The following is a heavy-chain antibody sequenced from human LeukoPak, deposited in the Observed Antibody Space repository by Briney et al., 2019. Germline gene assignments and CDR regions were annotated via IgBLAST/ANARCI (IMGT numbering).Heavy chain of an antibody. CDR1: GGSISSGSYY. CDR3: ARDSSGSPPYYYYGMDV. D-gene: IGHD1-26*01. V-gene: IGHV4-61*02. CDR2: IYTSGST. J-gene: IGHJ6*02. Sequence: SETLFLTCTVSGGSISSGSYYWSWIRQPAGKGLEWIGRIYTSGSTNYNPSLKSRVTISVDTSKNQFSLKLSSVTAADTAVYYCARDSSGSPPYYYYGMDVWGQGTTVTVSS.